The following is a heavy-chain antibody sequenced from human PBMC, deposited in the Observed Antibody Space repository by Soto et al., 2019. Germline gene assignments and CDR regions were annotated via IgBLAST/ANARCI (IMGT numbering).Heavy chain of an antibody. CDR3: ASISSPSGYFDL. CDR1: GGPISSYY. CDR2: IYTSGST. Sequence: SETLSLTCTVSGGPISSYYWSWIRQPAGKGLEWIGRIYTSGSTNYNPSLKSRVTMSVDTSKNQFSLKLSSVTAADTAVYYCASISSPSGYFDLWGRGTLVTVSS. J-gene: IGHJ2*01. V-gene: IGHV4-4*07. D-gene: IGHD6-13*01.